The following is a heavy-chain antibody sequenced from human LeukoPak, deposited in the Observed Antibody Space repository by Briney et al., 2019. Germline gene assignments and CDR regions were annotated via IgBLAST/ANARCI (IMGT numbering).Heavy chain of an antibody. CDR1: GGSISSYY. D-gene: IGHD6-19*01. V-gene: IGHV4-59*01. J-gene: IGHJ3*02. Sequence: PSETLPLTCTVSGGSISSYYWSWIRQPPGKGLEWIGYIYYSGSTNYNPSLKSRVTISVDTSKNQFSLKLSSVTAADTAVYYCARDSSGWFAAFDIWGQGTMVTVSS. CDR2: IYYSGST. CDR3: ARDSSGWFAAFDI.